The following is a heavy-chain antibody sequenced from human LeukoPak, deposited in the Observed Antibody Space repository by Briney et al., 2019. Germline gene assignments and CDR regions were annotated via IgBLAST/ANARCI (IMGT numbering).Heavy chain of an antibody. CDR3: ARDLKGFNL. CDR1: GFYFSAYL. V-gene: IGHV3-7*04. Sequence: GGSLRLSCVASGFYFSAYLMSWVRQAPGKGLEWVANIKQDGSQEFYLDSVKGRFTISRDNGNSSLYLHMSRLRVEDTAVYYCARDLKGFNLWGQGALVTVSS. J-gene: IGHJ5*02. CDR2: IKQDGSQE.